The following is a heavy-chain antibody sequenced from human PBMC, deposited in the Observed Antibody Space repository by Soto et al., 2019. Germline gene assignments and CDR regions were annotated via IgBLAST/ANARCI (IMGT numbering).Heavy chain of an antibody. CDR2: IVSDGSRT. V-gene: IGHV3-74*01. CDR1: GFTFSRYW. J-gene: IGHJ4*02. CDR3: ARDANAEPFHY. Sequence: GSLRLSCAGSGFTFSRYWMHWVRQVPGKGLVWVANIVSDGSRTTYADSVKGRFTMSRDNAKNTLYLQMDSLRVEDTAVYYCARDANAEPFHYWGQVTLVTLSP.